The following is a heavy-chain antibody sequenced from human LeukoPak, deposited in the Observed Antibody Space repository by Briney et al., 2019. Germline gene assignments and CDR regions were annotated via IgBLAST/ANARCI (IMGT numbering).Heavy chain of an antibody. J-gene: IGHJ4*02. V-gene: IGHV1-8*03. CDR2: MNPNSGNT. CDR3: ARGDYDFWSGLPDY. CDR1: GGTFSSYA. D-gene: IGHD3-3*01. Sequence: ASVKVSCKASGGTFSSYAINWVRQATRQGLEWMGWMNPNSGNTGYAQKFQGRVTITRNTSISTAYMELSSLRSEDTAVYYCARGDYDFWSGLPDYWGQGTLVTVSS.